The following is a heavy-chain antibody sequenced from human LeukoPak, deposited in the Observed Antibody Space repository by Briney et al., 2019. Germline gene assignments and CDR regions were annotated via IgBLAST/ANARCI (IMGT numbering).Heavy chain of an antibody. V-gene: IGHV4-59*12. CDR2: ISPNGYT. D-gene: IGHD6-13*01. CDR3: ARLYIGGYSRSTNYNWFDP. CDR1: GASIGSYY. J-gene: IGHJ5*02. Sequence: SETLSLTCTVSGASIGSYYWSWIRQPPGKGLEWIGYISPNGYTLYTPSLRSRVTISRDTSDNQFSLNLTSVTAADTAVYYCARLYIGGYSRSTNYNWFDPWGQGTLVTVSS.